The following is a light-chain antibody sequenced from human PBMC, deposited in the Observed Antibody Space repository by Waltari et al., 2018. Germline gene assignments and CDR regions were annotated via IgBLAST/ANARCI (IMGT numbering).Light chain of an antibody. CDR1: SSDVGGYKY. CDR2: EVS. Sequence: QSAPTQPPSASGSPGQSVTISCTGTSSDVGGYKYVPWYQQHPGKAPKLIIYEVSKRPSGVPDRFSGSKSGNTASLTVSGLQAEDEADYYCNSYVGSTLFYVFGTGTKVTVV. J-gene: IGLJ1*01. CDR3: NSYVGSTLFYV. V-gene: IGLV2-8*01.